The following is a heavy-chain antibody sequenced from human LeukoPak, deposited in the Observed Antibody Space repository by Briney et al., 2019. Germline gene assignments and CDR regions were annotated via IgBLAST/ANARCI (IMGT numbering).Heavy chain of an antibody. Sequence: ASVKVSCKASGGTFSSYAISWVRQAPGQGLEWIGWINTNTGNPTYAQDYTGRFVFSLDTSVSTTYLQIIRLKAEDTAVYYCASGPSYSGSNEYFDSWGQGTLVTVSS. CDR1: GGTFSSYA. V-gene: IGHV7-4-1*02. CDR3: ASGPSYSGSNEYFDS. D-gene: IGHD1-26*01. CDR2: INTNTGNP. J-gene: IGHJ4*02.